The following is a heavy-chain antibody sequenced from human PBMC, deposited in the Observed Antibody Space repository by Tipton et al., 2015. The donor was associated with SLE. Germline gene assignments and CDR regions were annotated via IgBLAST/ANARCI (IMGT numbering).Heavy chain of an antibody. V-gene: IGHV3-7*01. CDR3: ARDVGIAAAAHNWFDP. D-gene: IGHD6-13*01. J-gene: IGHJ5*02. CDR1: GFTFSSYW. CDR2: IKQDGSEK. Sequence: GSLRLSCAASGFTFSSYWMSWVRQAPGKGLEWVANIKQDGSEKYYVDSVKGRFTISRDNAKNSLYLQMNSLRAEDTAVYYCARDVGIAAAAHNWFDPWGQGTLVTVSS.